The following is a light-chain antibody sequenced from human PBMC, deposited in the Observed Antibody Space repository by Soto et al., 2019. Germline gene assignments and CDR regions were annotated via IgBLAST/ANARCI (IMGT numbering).Light chain of an antibody. CDR3: QQYDTSPLT. Sequence: EIVLSQSPGTLSLCPGERATLSCRASQSVSSNFLAWYQQKPGQAPRLLIYGASSRATGIPDRFSGSGSGTDFTLTISRLEPEDFAVYYCQQYDTSPLTFGGGTKLEIK. V-gene: IGKV3-20*01. J-gene: IGKJ4*01. CDR2: GAS. CDR1: QSVSSNF.